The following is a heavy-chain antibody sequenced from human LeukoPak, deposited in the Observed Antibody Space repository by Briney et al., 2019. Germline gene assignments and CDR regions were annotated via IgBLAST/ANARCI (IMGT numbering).Heavy chain of an antibody. CDR2: ISGSGGST. CDR1: GFTFSNYA. D-gene: IGHD3-10*01. Sequence: GGSLRLSCAASGFTFSNYAMSWVRQAPGKGLEWVSGISGSGGSTHYADSVKGRFTISRDNAKNSLYLQMNSLRADDTAVYYCARFAAGGSYYYYMDVWGKGTTVTVSS. J-gene: IGHJ6*03. V-gene: IGHV3-23*01. CDR3: ARFAAGGSYYYYMDV.